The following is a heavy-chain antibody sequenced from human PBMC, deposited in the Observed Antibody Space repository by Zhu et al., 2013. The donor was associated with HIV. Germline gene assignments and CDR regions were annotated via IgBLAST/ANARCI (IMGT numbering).Heavy chain of an antibody. CDR2: IVVGSGNT. V-gene: IGHV1-58*01. Sequence: QMQLVQSGPEVKKPGTSVKVSCKASGFTFTSSAVQWVRQARGQRLEWIGWIVVGSGNTNYAQKFQERVTITRDMSTSTAYMELSSLRSEDTAVYYCAAAKDYYDSSGSLTRYYGMDVWGQGTTVTVSS. CDR3: AAAKDYYDSSGSLTRYYGMDV. D-gene: IGHD3-22*01. CDR1: GFTFTSSA. J-gene: IGHJ6*02.